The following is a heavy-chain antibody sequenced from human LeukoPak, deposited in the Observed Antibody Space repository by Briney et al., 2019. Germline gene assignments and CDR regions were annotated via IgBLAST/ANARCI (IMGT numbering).Heavy chain of an antibody. CDR1: GYTFTGYY. CDR3: ARDLLDYYDSSGYH. V-gene: IGHV1-2*02. J-gene: IGHJ3*01. Sequence: ASVKVSCTASGYTFTGYYMHWVRQAPGQGLEWMGWINPNSGGTNYAQKFQGRVTMTRDTSISTAYMELSRLRSDDTAVYYCARDLLDYYDSSGYHWGQGTMVTVSS. CDR2: INPNSGGT. D-gene: IGHD3-22*01.